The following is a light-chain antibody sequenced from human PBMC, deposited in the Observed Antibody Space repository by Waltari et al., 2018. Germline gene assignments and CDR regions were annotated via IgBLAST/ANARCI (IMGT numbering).Light chain of an antibody. J-gene: IGLJ2*01. CDR1: SNDVGYFDL. Sequence: QSVLTQPASVSGSPGQSITISCTGTSNDVGYFDLVSWYHQHPGKAPKLLIYQVTKRPSEISYRFSGSKSGSTASLTISGLQSEDEADYYCSSYAGDNRLIFGGGTKVTVL. CDR2: QVT. V-gene: IGLV2-23*02. CDR3: SSYAGDNRLI.